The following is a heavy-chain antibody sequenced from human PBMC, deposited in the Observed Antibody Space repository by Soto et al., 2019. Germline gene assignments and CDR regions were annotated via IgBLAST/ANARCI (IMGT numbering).Heavy chain of an antibody. Sequence: SETLSLTCTVSGGSISSYYWSWIRQPPGKGLEWIAYIYYSGSTNYNPSLNSRVTIPVDTSKNQFSLKLSSVTAADTAVYYCARGDGSVTAGYYYYGMDVWGQGTTVTVSS. D-gene: IGHD1-26*01. J-gene: IGHJ6*02. CDR1: GGSISSYY. CDR2: IYYSGST. CDR3: ARGDGSVTAGYYYYGMDV. V-gene: IGHV4-59*01.